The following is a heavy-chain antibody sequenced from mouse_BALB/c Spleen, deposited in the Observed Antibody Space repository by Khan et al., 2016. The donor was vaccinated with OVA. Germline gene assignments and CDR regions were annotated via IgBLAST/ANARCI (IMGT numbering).Heavy chain of an antibody. V-gene: IGHV1-4*01. Sequence: QVQLKESGAELARPGASVKMSCQASGYTFTSYTIHWIKKRPGQGLEWIGYINPSNGYTTYNQKFKDKATLTTHKSSTTAYLQRRSLTSDDSAVYNCVRDGAYHRNDGWFAYWGQGTLVTVSA. CDR3: VRDGAYHRNDGWFAY. J-gene: IGHJ3*01. CDR2: INPSNGYT. CDR1: GYTFTSYT. D-gene: IGHD2-14*01.